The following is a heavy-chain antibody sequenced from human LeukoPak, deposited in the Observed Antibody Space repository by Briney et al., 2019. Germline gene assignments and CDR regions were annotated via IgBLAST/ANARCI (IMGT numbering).Heavy chain of an antibody. D-gene: IGHD3-22*01. CDR2: IHHSGSS. Sequence: SETLSLTCSVSGFSVSGDYYWAWIRQPPGEALEWIGNIHHSGSSFYNPSLKSRVTLSVDTSKNQFSLKLSSVTAADTAVNYCARDRYYYDSSARYFDYWGQGTLVTVFS. CDR3: ARDRYYYDSSARYFDY. CDR1: GFSVSGDYY. V-gene: IGHV4-38-2*02. J-gene: IGHJ4*02.